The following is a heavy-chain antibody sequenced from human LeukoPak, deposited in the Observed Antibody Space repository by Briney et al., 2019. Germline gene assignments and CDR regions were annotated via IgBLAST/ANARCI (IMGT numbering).Heavy chain of an antibody. CDR2: VRGSSAST. V-gene: IGHV3-23*01. D-gene: IGHD6-13*01. CDR1: GFTFSNFA. Sequence: PGGSLRLSCAASGFTFSNFAMNWVRQAPGKGLEWVSAVRGSSASTYYADSVTGRFTISRDNSKNTLYLQMNSLRAEDTAIYYCAKGPSIAAAGTFDPWGQGTLVTVSS. J-gene: IGHJ5*02. CDR3: AKGPSIAAAGTFDP.